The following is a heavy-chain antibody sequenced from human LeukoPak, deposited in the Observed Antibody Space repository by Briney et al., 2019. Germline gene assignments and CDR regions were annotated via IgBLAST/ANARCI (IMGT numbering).Heavy chain of an antibody. Sequence: GGSLRLSCTASGFTFGDYAMSWVRQAPGKGLEGVGFIRSKAYGGTTEYAASVKGRFTISRDDSKSIAYLQINSLKTEDTAVYYCTRVYYDILTGTHPSDYWGQGTLVTVSS. J-gene: IGHJ4*02. V-gene: IGHV3-49*04. D-gene: IGHD3-9*01. CDR3: TRVYYDILTGTHPSDY. CDR1: GFTFGDYA. CDR2: IRSKAYGGTT.